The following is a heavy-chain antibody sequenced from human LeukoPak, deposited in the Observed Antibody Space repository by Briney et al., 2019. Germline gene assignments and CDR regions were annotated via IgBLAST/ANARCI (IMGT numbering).Heavy chain of an antibody. CDR2: IYYSGST. Sequence: PSETLSLTCTVSGGSVNSGCYYWRWLRQPPGKGQEWNGYIYYSGSTNYNPSLESRVTISVDTSKNQFSLKLSSVTAADTAVYYCARSRSVLRFLEWLFFDYWGQGTLVTVSS. V-gene: IGHV4-61*01. CDR3: ARSRSVLRFLEWLFFDY. J-gene: IGHJ4*02. CDR1: GGSVNSGCYY. D-gene: IGHD3-3*01.